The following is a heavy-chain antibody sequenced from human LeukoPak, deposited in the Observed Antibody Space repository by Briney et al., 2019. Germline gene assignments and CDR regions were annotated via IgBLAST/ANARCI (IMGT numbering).Heavy chain of an antibody. CDR3: AREYSSSRPDYYYYYMDV. D-gene: IGHD6-13*01. Sequence: PSETLSLTCTVSGGSISSSSYYWGWIRQPPGKGLEWIGSIYYSGSTYYNPSLKSRVTISVDTSKNQFSLKLSSVTAADTAVYYCAREYSSSRPDYYYYYMDVWGKGTTVTVSS. V-gene: IGHV4-39*07. J-gene: IGHJ6*03. CDR1: GGSISSSSYY. CDR2: IYYSGST.